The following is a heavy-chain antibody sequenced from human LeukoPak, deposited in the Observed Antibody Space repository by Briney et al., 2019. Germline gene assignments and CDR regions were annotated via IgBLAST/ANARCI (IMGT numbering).Heavy chain of an antibody. V-gene: IGHV4-34*01. J-gene: IGHJ4*02. D-gene: IGHD4-23*01. CDR2: INDRGHT. CDR1: GGSFSCYH. Sequence: PSETLSLTCAVHGGSFSCYHWNWIRQSPGKGLEWIGEINDRGHTNYNPSLESRITISVDTSKKQFSLNLSSVTAADTAVYYCARDPTTVVTTPYYFDFWGQGTLVTVSS. CDR3: ARDPTTVVTTPYYFDF.